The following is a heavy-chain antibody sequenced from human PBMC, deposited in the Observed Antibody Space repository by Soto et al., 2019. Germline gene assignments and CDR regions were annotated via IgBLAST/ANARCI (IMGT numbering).Heavy chain of an antibody. CDR3: AREVWAAAGPNYYYYYGMDV. Sequence: SVKVSCKASGGTFSSYAISWVRQAPGQGLEWMGGIIPIFGTANYAQKFQGRVTITADESTSTAYMELSSLRSEDTAVYYCAREVWAAAGPNYYYYYGMDVWGQGTTVTVSS. CDR1: GGTFSSYA. V-gene: IGHV1-69*13. J-gene: IGHJ6*02. CDR2: IIPIFGTA. D-gene: IGHD6-13*01.